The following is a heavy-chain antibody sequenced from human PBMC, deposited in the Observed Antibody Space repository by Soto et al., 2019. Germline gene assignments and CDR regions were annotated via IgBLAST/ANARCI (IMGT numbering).Heavy chain of an antibody. CDR3: ARGYDFWSGYSTYYYYGMDV. CDR2: IIPIFGTA. D-gene: IGHD3-3*01. Sequence: ASVKVSCKASGGTFSSYAISWVRQAPGQGLEWVGGIIPIFGTANYAQKFQGRVTITADESTSTAYMELSSLRSEDTAVYYCARGYDFWSGYSTYYYYGMDVWGQGTTVTVSS. CDR1: GGTFSSYA. J-gene: IGHJ6*02. V-gene: IGHV1-69*13.